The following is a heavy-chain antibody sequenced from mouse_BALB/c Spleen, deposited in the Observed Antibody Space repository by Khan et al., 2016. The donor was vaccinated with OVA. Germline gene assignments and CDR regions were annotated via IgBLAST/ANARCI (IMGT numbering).Heavy chain of an antibody. V-gene: IGHV5-15*02. D-gene: IGHD1-2*01. CDR2: ISDWAYTI. CDR3: ARRGGTAPFAY. Sequence: EVELVESGGGLVQPGGSRKLSCAASGFTFSDYGMAWVRQAPGKGPEWVAFISDWAYTIYYADTVTGRFNISRENVKNTLYLEMSSLRSEDTAMYYCARRGGTAPFAYWGQGTLVTVAA. CDR1: GFTFSDYG. J-gene: IGHJ3*01.